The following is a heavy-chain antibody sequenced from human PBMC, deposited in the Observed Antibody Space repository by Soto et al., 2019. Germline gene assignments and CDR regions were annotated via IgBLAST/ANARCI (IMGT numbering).Heavy chain of an antibody. J-gene: IGHJ6*02. V-gene: IGHV3-7*01. CDR3: ARDRYSYYDFWSGSLPYYYYGMDV. Sequence: GGSLRLSCAASGFTFSSYWMSWVRQAPGKGLEWVANIKQDGSEKYYVDSVKGRFTISRDNAKNSLYLQMNSLRAEDTAVYYCARDRYSYYDFWSGSLPYYYYGMDVWGQGTTVTAP. D-gene: IGHD3-3*01. CDR2: IKQDGSEK. CDR1: GFTFSSYW.